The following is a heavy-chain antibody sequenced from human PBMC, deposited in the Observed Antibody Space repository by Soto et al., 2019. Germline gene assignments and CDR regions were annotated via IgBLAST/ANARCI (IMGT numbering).Heavy chain of an antibody. V-gene: IGHV4-30-2*01. CDR1: GASISSGGYS. D-gene: IGHD3-22*01. CDR2: IYHSWTT. Sequence: QLQLQESGSGLVKPSQTLSLTCAVSGASISSGGYSWSWIRQPPGKGLEWIGYIYHSWTTYYNPSLKSRVTRSIDTSKNQFSLKLSSVTAADTAMYYCARGHDSSDCWGQGTLVTVSS. CDR3: ARGHDSSDC. J-gene: IGHJ4*02.